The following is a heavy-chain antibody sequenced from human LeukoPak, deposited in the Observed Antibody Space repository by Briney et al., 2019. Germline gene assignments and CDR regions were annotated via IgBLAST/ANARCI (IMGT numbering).Heavy chain of an antibody. CDR3: ARVLWFGARYNWFDP. CDR2: IYSGGST. J-gene: IGHJ5*02. V-gene: IGHV3-66*01. CDR1: GFTFSSYA. D-gene: IGHD3-10*01. Sequence: GGSLRLSCAASGFTFSSYAMSWVRQAPGKGLEWVSVIYSGGSTYYADSVKGRFTISRDNSKNTLYLQMNSLRAEDTAVYYCARVLWFGARYNWFDPWGQGTLVTVSS.